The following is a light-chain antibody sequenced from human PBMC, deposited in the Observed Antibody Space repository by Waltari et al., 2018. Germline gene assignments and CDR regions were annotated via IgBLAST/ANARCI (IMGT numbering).Light chain of an antibody. CDR1: NSDVGSYNL. V-gene: IGLV2-23*02. CDR2: EVT. Sequence: QSALTQAASVSGSPGQSITMSCTGTNSDVGSYNLVSWYQQNPGEAPKLMIFEVTKRPSGVSNRFSGSKSDNTASLPISGLQAEDEAHYYCFSYAGSRNWVLGGGTKLTVL. J-gene: IGLJ3*02. CDR3: FSYAGSRNWV.